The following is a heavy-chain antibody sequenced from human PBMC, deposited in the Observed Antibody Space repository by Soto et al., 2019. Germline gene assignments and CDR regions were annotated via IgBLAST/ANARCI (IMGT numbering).Heavy chain of an antibody. CDR2: INTGGVT. V-gene: IGHV3-48*03. CDR3: TRDKGDKVAYGMDV. D-gene: IGHD3-16*01. J-gene: IGHJ6*02. CDR1: GFTVRSCE. Sequence: EVQVVESGGGLVQPGGSLRLSCTASGFTVRSCEMNWVRQAPGKGLEWVSYINTGGVTIYADFVKGRFIISRDNAQNSLLLQMNSLRAEDTAVYYCTRDKGDKVAYGMDVWGQGTTVTVSS.